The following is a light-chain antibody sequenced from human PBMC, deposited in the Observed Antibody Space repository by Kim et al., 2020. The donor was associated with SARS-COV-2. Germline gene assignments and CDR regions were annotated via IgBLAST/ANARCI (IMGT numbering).Light chain of an antibody. V-gene: IGLV3-19*01. CDR2: GKD. J-gene: IGLJ2*01. CDR3: TSRDGSVKLGI. Sequence: SSELTQDPAVSVALGQTVRITCQGDSLRRYDASWYQQKPGQAPVLVIYGKDSRPSGIPARFSGPRSGDTASLIITGPQAEDEADYYCTSRDGSVKLGIFGGGTQLTVL. CDR1: SLRRYD.